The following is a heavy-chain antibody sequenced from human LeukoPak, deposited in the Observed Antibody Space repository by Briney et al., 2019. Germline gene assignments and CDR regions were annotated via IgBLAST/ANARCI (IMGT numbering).Heavy chain of an antibody. D-gene: IGHD6-13*01. CDR3: AKGSVHGSSWD. V-gene: IGHV3-23*01. Sequence: GSLRLSCAASGFTFSSYAMSWVRQAPGKGLEWVSAISGSGGSTYYADSVNGRVTISRDNSKNPLYLQMNSLRAEDTAVYYCAKGSVHGSSWDWGQGTLVTVSS. CDR1: GFTFSSYA. J-gene: IGHJ4*02. CDR2: ISGSGGST.